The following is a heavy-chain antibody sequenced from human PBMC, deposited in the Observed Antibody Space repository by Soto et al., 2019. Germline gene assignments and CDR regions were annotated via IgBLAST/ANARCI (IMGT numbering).Heavy chain of an antibody. CDR3: ALRRGSGWYTRIMYGMDV. Sequence: QITLKASGPTLVKPTQTLTLTCTFSGFSLSTSGVGVGWIRQPPGKALEWLPLIYWDDDKRYSPSLKSRLTITKDTSKNQVVLTMTNMDPVDTATYYCALRRGSGWYTRIMYGMDVWGQGTTVTVSS. J-gene: IGHJ6*02. CDR2: IYWDDDK. V-gene: IGHV2-5*02. D-gene: IGHD6-19*01. CDR1: GFSLSTSGVG.